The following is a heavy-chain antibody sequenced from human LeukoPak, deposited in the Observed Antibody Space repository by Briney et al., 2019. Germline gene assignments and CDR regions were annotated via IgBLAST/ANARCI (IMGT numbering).Heavy chain of an antibody. V-gene: IGHV6-1*01. CDR1: GDSVSSNSAA. D-gene: IGHD3-10*01. J-gene: IGHJ5*02. CDR2: TYYRSKWYN. Sequence: SQTLSLTCAISGDSVSSNSAAWNWIRQSPSRGLEWLGRTYYRSKWYNDYAVSVKSRITINPDTSKNQFSLQLNSVPPEDTAVYYCARDRVTMVRGVIIKDWFDPWGQGTLVTVSS. CDR3: ARDRVTMVRGVIIKDWFDP.